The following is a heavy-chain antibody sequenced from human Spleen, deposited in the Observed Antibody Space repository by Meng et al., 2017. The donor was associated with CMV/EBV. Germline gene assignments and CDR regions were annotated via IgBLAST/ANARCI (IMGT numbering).Heavy chain of an antibody. D-gene: IGHD1-26*01. CDR2: INPNSGGT. CDR1: GYNFTAYN. J-gene: IGHJ4*02. V-gene: IGHV1-2*02. CDR3: ARDPRRIFYSGSYATKLGHRPFDY. Sequence: ASVKVSCKASGYNFTAYNIQWVRQAPGQGLEWMGWINPNSGGTKYAQKFQGRVTMTRDTSSFTAYMDLSRLRSDDTAVYYCARDPRRIFYSGSYATKLGHRPFDYWGQGTLVTVSS.